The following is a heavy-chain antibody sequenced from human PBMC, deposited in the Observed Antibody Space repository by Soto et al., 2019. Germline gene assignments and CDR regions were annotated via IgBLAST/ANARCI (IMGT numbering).Heavy chain of an antibody. V-gene: IGHV1-69*08. CDR1: GGTFSTYI. D-gene: IGHD4-17*01. CDR3: ARDPDFGDFHDAFDI. Sequence: QVQLVQSGAEVKKPGSSVKVSCKASGGTFSTYIINWVRQAPGQGLEWMGRIIPILGMTKYAQKFQGRVTVTTDKSTSTAYMEVNSLRSEDTAVYYCARDPDFGDFHDAFDIWGQGTRVTVSS. CDR2: IIPILGMT. J-gene: IGHJ3*02.